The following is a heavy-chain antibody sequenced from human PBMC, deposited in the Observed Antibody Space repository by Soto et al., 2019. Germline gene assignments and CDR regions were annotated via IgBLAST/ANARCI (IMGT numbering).Heavy chain of an antibody. Sequence: SETLSLTCTVSGGSISSSSYYWGWIRQPPGKGLEWIGSIYYSGSTYYNPSLKSRVTISVDTSKNQFSLKLSSVTAADTAVYYCARLAGITGNPGLFDYWGQGTLVTVSS. V-gene: IGHV4-39*01. D-gene: IGHD1-20*01. CDR3: ARLAGITGNPGLFDY. CDR1: GGSISSSSYY. J-gene: IGHJ4*02. CDR2: IYYSGST.